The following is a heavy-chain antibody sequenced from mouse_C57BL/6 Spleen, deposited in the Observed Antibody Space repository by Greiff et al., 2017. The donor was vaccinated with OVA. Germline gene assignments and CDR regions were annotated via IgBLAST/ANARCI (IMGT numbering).Heavy chain of an antibody. CDR3: ARYQLRWGYFDY. Sequence: EVKVVESGGGLVQPGGSLSLSCAASGFTFTDYYMSWVRQPPGKALEWLGFIRNKANGYTTEYSASVKGRFTISRDNSQSILYLQMNALRAEDSATYYCARYQLRWGYFDYWGQGTTLTVSS. D-gene: IGHD4-1*02. J-gene: IGHJ2*01. CDR2: IRNKANGYTT. CDR1: GFTFTDYY. V-gene: IGHV7-3*01.